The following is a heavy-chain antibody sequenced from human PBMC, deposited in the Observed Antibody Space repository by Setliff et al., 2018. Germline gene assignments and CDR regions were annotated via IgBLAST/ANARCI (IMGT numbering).Heavy chain of an antibody. D-gene: IGHD4-17*01. CDR3: SSFYGDLKTD. Sequence: PGGSLRLSCAASGFTFDDYAMHWVRQAPGKGLEWVSGISWKSGSIGYADSVKGRFTIARDNAKNTLYLQMNSLRAEDTAVYYCSSFYGDLKTDWGQGTLVTVSS. J-gene: IGHJ4*02. V-gene: IGHV3-9*01. CDR1: GFTFDDYA. CDR2: ISWKSGSI.